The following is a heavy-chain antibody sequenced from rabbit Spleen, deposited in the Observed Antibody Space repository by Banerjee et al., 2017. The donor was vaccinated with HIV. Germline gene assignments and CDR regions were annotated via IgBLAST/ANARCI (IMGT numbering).Heavy chain of an antibody. CDR3: VRGPPYAGYTTYGYVYFNL. CDR2: IDPVFGST. D-gene: IGHD7-1*01. V-gene: IGHV1S7*01. J-gene: IGHJ4*01. CDR1: GFDFSGYY. Sequence: QLEESGGGLVQPGGSLKLSCKASGFDFSGYYLSWVHQAPGKGLEWIGYIDPVFGSTYYASWVNGRFTISSDNAQNTLYLQLKSLTAADTATYFCVRGPPYAGYTTYGYVYFNLWGPGTLVTVS.